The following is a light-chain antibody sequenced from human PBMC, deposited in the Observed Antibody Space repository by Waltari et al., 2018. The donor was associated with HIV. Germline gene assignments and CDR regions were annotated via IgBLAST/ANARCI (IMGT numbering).Light chain of an antibody. J-gene: IGKJ4*01. V-gene: IGKV3-11*01. CDR2: EGS. CDR3: QQRSDWPVLT. Sequence: EIVLTQSPATLSLSPGERATLSCRAGQSVGNYLAWYQQKPGQAPRLLIYEGSNRATGIPARFSGSGSGTDFTLTISSLEPEDSAVYYCQQRSDWPVLTFGGGTKVEIK. CDR1: QSVGNY.